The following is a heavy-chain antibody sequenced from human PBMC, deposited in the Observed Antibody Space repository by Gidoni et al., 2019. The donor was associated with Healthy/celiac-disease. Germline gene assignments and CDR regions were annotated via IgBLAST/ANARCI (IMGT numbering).Heavy chain of an antibody. J-gene: IGHJ5*02. CDR3: AREYSSGWYGLPLNWFDP. D-gene: IGHD6-19*01. V-gene: IGHV4-61*02. CDR2: IYTSGST. Sequence: QVQLQESGPGLVTPSQTLSLTCTVSGGSISSGSYYWSWIRQPAGKGLEWIGRIYTSGSTNYNPSLKSRVTMSVDTSKNQFSLKLSSVTAADTAVYYCAREYSSGWYGLPLNWFDPWGQGTLVTVSS. CDR1: GGSISSGSYY.